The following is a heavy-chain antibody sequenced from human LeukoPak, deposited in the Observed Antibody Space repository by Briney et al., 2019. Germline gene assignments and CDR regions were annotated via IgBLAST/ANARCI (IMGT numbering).Heavy chain of an antibody. Sequence: GGSLRLSCAASGFTVSSNYMSWVRQAPGKGLEWVSVIYSGGSTYYADSVKGRFTISRDNSKNTLYLQMNSLRAEDTAVYYCATDRGGIAVAGTLYYYYYGMDVWGQGTTVTVSS. CDR2: IYSGGST. D-gene: IGHD6-19*01. V-gene: IGHV3-53*01. CDR1: GFTVSSNY. CDR3: ATDRGGIAVAGTLYYYYYGMDV. J-gene: IGHJ6*02.